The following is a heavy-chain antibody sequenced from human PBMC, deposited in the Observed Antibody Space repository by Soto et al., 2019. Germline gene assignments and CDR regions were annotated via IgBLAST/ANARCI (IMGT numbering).Heavy chain of an antibody. CDR2: ISYDGSNK. J-gene: IGHJ4*02. Sequence: PGGSLRLSCAASGFTFSSYAMHWVRQAPGKGLEWVAVISYDGSNKYYADSVKGRFTISRDNSKNTLYLQMNSLRAEDTAVYYCAREEGYCSSTSCYIKAGYDYWGQGTLVTVSS. V-gene: IGHV3-30-3*01. CDR3: AREEGYCSSTSCYIKAGYDY. CDR1: GFTFSSYA. D-gene: IGHD2-2*02.